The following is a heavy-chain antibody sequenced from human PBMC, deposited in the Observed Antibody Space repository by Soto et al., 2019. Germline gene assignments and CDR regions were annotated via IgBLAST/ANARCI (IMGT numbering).Heavy chain of an antibody. CDR1: GFTFSACA. D-gene: IGHD2-8*01. Sequence: QVQLVESGGCVVQPGRSQRLSCAASGFTFSACAMHWVRQSPGKGLEWVAVISSDGSNYYYEDSVKGRFTISRDNSKNTLYLQMDSLRAEDTAVYYCSKEVGTAMNSITNWHFDLWGRGTLVTVSS. CDR3: SKEVGTAMNSITNWHFDL. J-gene: IGHJ2*01. V-gene: IGHV3-30*18. CDR2: ISSDGSNY.